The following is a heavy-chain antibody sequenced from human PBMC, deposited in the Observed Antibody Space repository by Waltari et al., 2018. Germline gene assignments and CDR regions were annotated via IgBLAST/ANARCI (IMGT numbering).Heavy chain of an antibody. CDR1: GITFRGYG. CDR3: AGYQAPRGVGGVYSFDV. Sequence: QVQLVQSGADVKEPGSSVKVSCTTSGITFRGYGIHWVRQAPGQGLEWIGGIDPFFTRSSYDQTVRKRFTRLAAQPPSTAYMERRGLRAEDTAMYSCAGYQAPRGVGGVYSFDVWGQGTLVTVSS. V-gene: IGHV1-69*12. CDR2: IDPFFTRS. D-gene: IGHD1-26*01. J-gene: IGHJ3*01.